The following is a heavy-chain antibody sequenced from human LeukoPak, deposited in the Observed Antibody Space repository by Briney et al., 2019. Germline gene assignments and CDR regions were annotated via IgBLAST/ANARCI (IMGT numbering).Heavy chain of an antibody. CDR3: ARGAYGDK. V-gene: IGHV1-18*04. CDR1: GYTFXSYY. Sequence: SVTVSCXAXGYTFXSYYMHWVRQAPGQGLEWMGWISTQSGNTNYAQKVQGRLTLTTDRSTNTAYMELRSLRSDDTAVYYCARGAYGDKWGQGTMVTVSS. D-gene: IGHD4-17*01. CDR2: ISTQSGNT. J-gene: IGHJ4*02.